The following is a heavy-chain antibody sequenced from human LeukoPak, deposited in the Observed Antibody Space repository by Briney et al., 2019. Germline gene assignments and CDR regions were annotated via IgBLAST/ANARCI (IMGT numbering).Heavy chain of an antibody. CDR2: INKDGSDK. D-gene: IGHD2-8*02. Sequence: GVSLRLSCAASGFHLRVFWVEWLRQAPGKGREGGANINKDGSDKYYMDSVTGRFSISRDNAKNSLSLQMNSLRVDDTAVYYCARNQHWSRDIWGQGILVTVSS. CDR1: GFHLRVFW. J-gene: IGHJ4*02. CDR3: ARNQHWSRDI. V-gene: IGHV3-7*01.